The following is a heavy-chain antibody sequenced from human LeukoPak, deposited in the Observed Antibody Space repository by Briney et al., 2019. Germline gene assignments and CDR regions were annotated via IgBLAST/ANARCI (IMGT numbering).Heavy chain of an antibody. Sequence: SETLSLTCTVSGGSISSYYWSWIRQPPGKGLEWIGYIYYSGSTNYSPSLKSRVTISVDTSRNQFSLKLSSVTAADTAVYYCARLIGAARIDYWGQGTLVTVSS. CDR1: GGSISSYY. V-gene: IGHV4-59*08. J-gene: IGHJ4*02. D-gene: IGHD6-13*01. CDR3: ARLIGAARIDY. CDR2: IYYSGST.